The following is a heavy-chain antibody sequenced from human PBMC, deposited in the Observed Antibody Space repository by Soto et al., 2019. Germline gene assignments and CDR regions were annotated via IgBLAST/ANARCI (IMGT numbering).Heavy chain of an antibody. Sequence: SQTLSLTCAITGDSVSSNSAGWSWVRQSPSRGLEWLGRTYYRSKWYYEYAVSVRGRITINPDTSKNQYSLQLNSVTPEDTAVYFCARGEQHSGRFFDYWGQATLVTGSS. J-gene: IGHJ4*01. CDR2: TYYRSKWYY. CDR1: GDSVSSNSAG. D-gene: IGHD1-26*01. V-gene: IGHV6-1*01. CDR3: ARGEQHSGRFFDY.